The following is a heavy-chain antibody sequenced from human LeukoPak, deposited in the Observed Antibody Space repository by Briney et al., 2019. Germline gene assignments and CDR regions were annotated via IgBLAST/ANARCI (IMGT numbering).Heavy chain of an antibody. D-gene: IGHD4-17*01. CDR2: IKQDGSEK. J-gene: IGHJ4*02. CDR3: AGEGPSVTPYY. Sequence: GGSLRLSCAASGFKFSSNWMSWVRQAPGKGLEWAANIKQDGSEKYYVDSVKGRFTISRDNAKNSLYLQMNSLRAEDTAVYYCAGEGPSVTPYYWGQGTLVTVSS. CDR1: GFKFSSNW. V-gene: IGHV3-7*01.